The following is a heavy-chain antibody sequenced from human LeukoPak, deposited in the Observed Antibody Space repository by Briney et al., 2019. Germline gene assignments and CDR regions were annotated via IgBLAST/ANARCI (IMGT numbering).Heavy chain of an antibody. V-gene: IGHV3-23*01. CDR2: ISGSGDST. CDR3: AKRVSAGLPPSLDF. J-gene: IGHJ4*02. D-gene: IGHD6-19*01. Sequence: TGGSLRLSCAASGFTFSYYDMNWVRKAPGKGLERVSAISGSGDSTYYADSVKGRFTISRDNSKNTLFLQMNNLRAEDTAAYYCAKRVSAGLPPSLDFWGQGTLVTVSS. CDR1: GFTFSYYD.